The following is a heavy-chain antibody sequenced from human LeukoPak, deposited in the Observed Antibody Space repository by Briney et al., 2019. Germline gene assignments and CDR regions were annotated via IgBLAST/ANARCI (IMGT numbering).Heavy chain of an antibody. J-gene: IGHJ6*03. CDR2: IRYDGSNK. D-gene: IGHD4-23*01. V-gene: IGHV3-30*02. CDR3: ANAFGGGYYYYMDV. Sequence: PGGSLRLSCAASGFTFSSYWMTWVRQAPGKGLEWVAFIRYDGSNKYYADSVKGRFTISRDNSKNTLYLQMDSLRAEDTAVYYCANAFGGGYYYYMDVWGKGTTVTISS. CDR1: GFTFSSYW.